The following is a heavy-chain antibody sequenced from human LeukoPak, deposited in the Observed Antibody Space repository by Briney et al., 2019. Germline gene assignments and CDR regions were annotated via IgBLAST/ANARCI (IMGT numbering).Heavy chain of an antibody. CDR3: ARKLGGAQCGGDCFFDH. Sequence: GGSLRLSCEASGFTLSVYYMSWFRQAPGKGLEWIGYISSTGSSATYADSVRGRFTISRDNAKSLLFLQMDSLRAEDTAVYYCARKLGGAQCGGDCFFDHWGRGTLVAVSS. CDR1: GFTLSVYY. D-gene: IGHD2-21*02. V-gene: IGHV3-11*03. J-gene: IGHJ4*02. CDR2: ISSTGSSA.